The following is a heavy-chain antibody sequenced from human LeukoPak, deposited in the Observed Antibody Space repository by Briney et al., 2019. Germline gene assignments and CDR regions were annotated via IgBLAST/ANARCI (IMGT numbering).Heavy chain of an antibody. CDR1: GGSFSGYY. CDR3: ARQTGELPTEEYYFDY. V-gene: IGHV4-34*01. J-gene: IGHJ4*02. Sequence: SETLSLTCAVYGGSFSGYYWSWIRQPPGKGLEWIGEINHSGSTNYNPSLKSRVTISVDTSKNQFSLKLSSVTAADTAVYYCARQTGELPTEEYYFDYWGQGTLVTVSS. CDR2: INHSGST. D-gene: IGHD7-27*01.